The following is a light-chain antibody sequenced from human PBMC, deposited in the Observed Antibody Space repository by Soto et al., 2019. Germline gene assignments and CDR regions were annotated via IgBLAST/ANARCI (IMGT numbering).Light chain of an antibody. CDR1: SSDFGSYNL. J-gene: IGLJ1*01. V-gene: IGLV2-23*02. Sequence: QSVLTQPASVSGSPGQSITISCTGTSSDFGSYNLVSWYQQHPGKAPKLMIYEVSKRPSGVPNRFSGSKSGNTASLTISGLQAEDEADYYCCSYAGSSTRYVFGTGTKVTVL. CDR2: EVS. CDR3: CSYAGSSTRYV.